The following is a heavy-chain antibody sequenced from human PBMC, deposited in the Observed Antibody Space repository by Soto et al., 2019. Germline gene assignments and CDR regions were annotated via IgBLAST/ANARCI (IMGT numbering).Heavy chain of an antibody. Sequence: GGSLRLSCSVFGFTFSSYAMHWVRQAPGKGLQYVSSISNNGGSTYYADSVKGRFTISRDNSKNTLYLQMSSLRVEDTAVYYCVKDRYIDYWGQGTLVTVSS. CDR3: VKDRYIDY. CDR1: GFTFSSYA. J-gene: IGHJ4*02. V-gene: IGHV3-64D*06. CDR2: ISNNGGST.